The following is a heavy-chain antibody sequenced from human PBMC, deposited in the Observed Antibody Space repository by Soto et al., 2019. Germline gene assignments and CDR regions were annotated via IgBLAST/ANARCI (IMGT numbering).Heavy chain of an antibody. Sequence: SVKVSCKASGGTFSSYAITWVRQAPGQGLEWMGGIIPIFGTANYAQKFQGRVTITADESTSTAYMELSSLRSEDTAVYYCARDDLYCGGDCYIPGYYWGQGTLVTVSS. D-gene: IGHD2-21*02. CDR2: IIPIFGTA. J-gene: IGHJ4*02. V-gene: IGHV1-69*13. CDR1: GGTFSSYA. CDR3: ARDDLYCGGDCYIPGYY.